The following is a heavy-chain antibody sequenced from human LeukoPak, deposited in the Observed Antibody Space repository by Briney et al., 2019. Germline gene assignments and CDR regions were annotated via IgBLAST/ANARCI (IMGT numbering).Heavy chain of an antibody. D-gene: IGHD5-18*01. CDR2: IYHDGST. V-gene: IGHV4-4*02. Sequence: SETLSLTRAVSGGSISSNNWWIWVRQSPEKGLEWIGEIYHDGSTNYNPSHKSRVTISMDKSKNQLSLKLNFVTAADTAVYYCARDRGGYTYSHDYWGQGTLVTVSS. CDR1: GGSISSNNW. CDR3: ARDRGGYTYSHDY. J-gene: IGHJ4*02.